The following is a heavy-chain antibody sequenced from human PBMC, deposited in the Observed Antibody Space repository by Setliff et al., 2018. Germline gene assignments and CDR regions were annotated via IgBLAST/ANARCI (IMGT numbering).Heavy chain of an antibody. J-gene: IGHJ5*02. V-gene: IGHV3-23*01. Sequence: GGSLRLSCVASTFTFSKYAITWVRQAPGKGLEWVSSIGASGDRTYYADSVKGRFTISRDNSRNSLYLQMNSLRVEDTASYYCARDSNGDYVGAFDPWGQGILVTVSS. CDR1: TFTFSKYA. CDR2: IGASGDRT. CDR3: ARDSNGDYVGAFDP. D-gene: IGHD4-17*01.